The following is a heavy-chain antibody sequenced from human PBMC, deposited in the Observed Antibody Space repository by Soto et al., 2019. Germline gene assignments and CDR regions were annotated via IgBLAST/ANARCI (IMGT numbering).Heavy chain of an antibody. Sequence: GGSLKISCKVSGYSFAGYWITGVRQKPGKGLEWMGIIYPGDSDTRYSPSFQGQVTISADKSISTAYLQWSSLKASDTAMYYCASITSPIPIWGQGTMVTVSS. D-gene: IGHD2-2*02. CDR3: ASITSPIPI. V-gene: IGHV5-51*01. CDR1: GYSFAGYW. CDR2: IYPGDSDT. J-gene: IGHJ3*02.